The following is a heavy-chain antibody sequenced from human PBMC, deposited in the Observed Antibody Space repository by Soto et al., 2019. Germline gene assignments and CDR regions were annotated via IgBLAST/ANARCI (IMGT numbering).Heavy chain of an antibody. Sequence: PSETLSLTCAVYGGSFSGYYWSWIRQPPGKGLEWIGEINHSGSTNYNPSLKSRVTISVDTSKNQFSLKLSSVTAADTAVYYCARGPEDGIRYFDWLSPPTSWFDPWGQGTLVNVFS. CDR2: INHSGST. CDR3: ARGPEDGIRYFDWLSPPTSWFDP. D-gene: IGHD3-9*01. CDR1: GGSFSGYY. V-gene: IGHV4-34*01. J-gene: IGHJ5*02.